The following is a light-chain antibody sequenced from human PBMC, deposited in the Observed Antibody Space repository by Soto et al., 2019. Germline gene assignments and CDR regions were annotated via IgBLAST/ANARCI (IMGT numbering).Light chain of an antibody. CDR3: LSFTTTXTHV. J-gene: IGLJ1*01. V-gene: IGLV2-14*01. Sequence: QSGLTQPASLSWSPGQSITISCTGTSSDIGAYDYVCWFQQHPGKAPKLIISEVNKRPSGVYNRFSGSKSGNTAYLTISGLQVEDEAEYFCLSFTTTXTHVFGTGTKVXV. CDR2: EVN. CDR1: SSDIGAYDY.